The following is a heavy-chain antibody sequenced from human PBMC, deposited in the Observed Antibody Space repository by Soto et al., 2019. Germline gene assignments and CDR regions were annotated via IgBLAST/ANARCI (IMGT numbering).Heavy chain of an antibody. J-gene: IGHJ5*02. Sequence: QVQLVQSEAEVKKPGASVKVSCKASGYTFSMYGISWVRQAPGQGLEWMGWISIYIGNRDYAQKFQDRVTMTTDTSTSTAYMELRSPRSDDTAIYYCARVNWGNWFDPWGQGTLVTVSS. CDR3: ARVNWGNWFDP. V-gene: IGHV1-18*01. CDR1: GYTFSMYG. D-gene: IGHD7-27*01. CDR2: ISIYIGNR.